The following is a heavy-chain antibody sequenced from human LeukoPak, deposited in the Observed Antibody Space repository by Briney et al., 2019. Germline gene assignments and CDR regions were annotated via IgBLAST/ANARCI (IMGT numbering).Heavy chain of an antibody. CDR3: TASDTPGVDY. J-gene: IGHJ4*02. V-gene: IGHV3-15*01. D-gene: IGHD5-18*01. Sequence: PGGSLRLSCAASGFTFSNAWLSWVRRTPGKGLEWVGRIKSKKFGETTDYAAPVKGRFTISRDDSKNMLYLQMNSLKTEDTAVFYCTASDTPGVDYWGQGTLLTVSS. CDR1: GFTFSNAW. CDR2: IKSKKFGETT.